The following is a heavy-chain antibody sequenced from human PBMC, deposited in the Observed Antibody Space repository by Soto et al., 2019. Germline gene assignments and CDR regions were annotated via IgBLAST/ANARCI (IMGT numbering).Heavy chain of an antibody. D-gene: IGHD3-16*01. CDR3: ARRWVGTFDY. CDR2: IYYSGST. J-gene: IGHJ4*02. V-gene: IGHV4-59*01. CDR1: GGSISSYY. Sequence: QVQLQESGPGLVKPSETLSLTCTVSGGSISSYYWSWIRQPPGKGLEWIGYIYYSGSTNYNPSLKSRVTISVDTSKNQFSLKLSSVTAADTAVYYCARRWVGTFDYWGQGTLVTVSS.